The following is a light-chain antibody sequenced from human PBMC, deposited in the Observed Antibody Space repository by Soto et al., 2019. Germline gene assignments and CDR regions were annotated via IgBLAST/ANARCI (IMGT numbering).Light chain of an antibody. CDR2: DAS. V-gene: IGKV1-5*01. J-gene: IGKJ1*01. CDR1: QSISSW. CDR3: QQYNSYSRT. Sequence: DIQMTQSPSTLSASVGDRVTITCRASQSISSWLAWYQQKPGKAPKLLIYDASSLESGVPTRFSGSGSGTEFTLPIRRLQPYGFGTYYRQQYNSYSRTFRQGTKVEIK.